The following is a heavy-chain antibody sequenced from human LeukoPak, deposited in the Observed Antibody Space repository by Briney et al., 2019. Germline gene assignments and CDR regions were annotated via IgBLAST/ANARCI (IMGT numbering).Heavy chain of an antibody. Sequence: SETLSLTCTVSGGFISSYYWSWIRQPPGKGLEWIGYIYYSGSTNYNPSLKSRVTISVDTSKNQFSLKLSSVTAADTAVYYCASLIYLRYFDYWGQGTLVAVSS. CDR3: ASLIYLRYFDY. CDR1: GGFISSYY. J-gene: IGHJ4*02. D-gene: IGHD4-17*01. CDR2: IYYSGST. V-gene: IGHV4-59*01.